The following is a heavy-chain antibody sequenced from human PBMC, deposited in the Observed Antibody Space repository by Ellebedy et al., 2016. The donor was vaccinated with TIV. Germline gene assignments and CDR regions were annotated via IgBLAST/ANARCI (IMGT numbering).Heavy chain of an antibody. CDR3: ARDQYYYGSGSYYGRGYYGMDV. J-gene: IGHJ6*02. Sequence: SETLSLXCTVSGGSISSYYWSWIRQPPGKGLEWIGYIYYSGSTNYNPSLKSRVTISVDTSKNQFSLKLSSVTAADTAVYYCARDQYYYGSGSYYGRGYYGMDVWGQGTTVTVSS. CDR1: GGSISSYY. CDR2: IYYSGST. V-gene: IGHV4-59*01. D-gene: IGHD3-10*01.